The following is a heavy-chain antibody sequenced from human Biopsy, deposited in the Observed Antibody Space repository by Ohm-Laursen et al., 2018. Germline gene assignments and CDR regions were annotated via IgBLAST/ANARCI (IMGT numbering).Heavy chain of an antibody. J-gene: IGHJ1*01. D-gene: IGHD3-9*01. CDR1: EGTFSNYG. CDR2: NIPILGTG. CDR3: ATKLTGYFHH. V-gene: IGHV1-69*06. Sequence: SVKVSCKAPEGTFSNYGVNWVRQAPGQGLEWLGGNIPILGTGNYAQKFQDRVTVAADTSTSTATMELRSLRSDDTAVYYCATKLTGYFHHWGQGTLVIVSS.